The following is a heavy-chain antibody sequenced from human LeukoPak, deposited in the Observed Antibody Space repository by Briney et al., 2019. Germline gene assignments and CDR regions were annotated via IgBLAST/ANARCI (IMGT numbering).Heavy chain of an antibody. J-gene: IGHJ4*02. D-gene: IGHD5-18*01. CDR3: AREVDTAMVNLWDY. Sequence: ASVKVSCKASGYTFTSYGISWVRQAPGQGLEWMGWISAYNGNTNYAQKLQGGVTMTTDTSTSTAYMELRSLRSDDTAVYYCAREVDTAMVNLWDYWGQGTLVTVSS. CDR2: ISAYNGNT. V-gene: IGHV1-18*01. CDR1: GYTFTSYG.